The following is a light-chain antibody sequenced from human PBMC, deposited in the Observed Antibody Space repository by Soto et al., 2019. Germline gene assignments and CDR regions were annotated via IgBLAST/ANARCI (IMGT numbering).Light chain of an antibody. Sequence: QSALTQPASVSGSPGQSITISCTGTNSDVGGYNYVSWYQQHSGKAPKLMIYEVNNRPSGVSSRFSGSKSGNTASLTISGLQADDEAGYYCSSYTGSSLVFGGGAKLTVL. V-gene: IGLV2-14*01. CDR1: NSDVGGYNY. CDR3: SSYTGSSLV. J-gene: IGLJ2*01. CDR2: EVN.